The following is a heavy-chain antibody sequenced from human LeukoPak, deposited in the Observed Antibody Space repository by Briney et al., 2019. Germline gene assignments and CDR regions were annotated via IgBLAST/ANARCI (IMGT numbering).Heavy chain of an antibody. CDR3: ARPTDSGYYMN. J-gene: IGHJ4*02. CDR2: IRSKANSYAT. Sequence: GGSLKLSCEASGFTFSGSAMQWVRQASGKGLEWVGRIRSKANSYATAYGAPVKGRFTISRDDSKNTAYLQMNSLKTEDTAIYYCARPTDSGYYMNWGQGTLVTVSS. CDR1: GFTFSGSA. V-gene: IGHV3-73*01. D-gene: IGHD3-3*01.